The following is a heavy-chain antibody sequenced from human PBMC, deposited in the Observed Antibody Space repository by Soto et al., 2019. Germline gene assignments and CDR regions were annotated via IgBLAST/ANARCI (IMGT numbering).Heavy chain of an antibody. V-gene: IGHV1-3*01. D-gene: IGHD5-18*01. CDR2: INAGNGNT. CDR1: GYTFTSYA. CDR3: ARVWIQLWLYYYYGMDV. J-gene: IGHJ6*02. Sequence: ASVKVSCKASGYTFTSYAMHWVRQAPGQRLEWMGWINAGNGNTKYSQKFQGRVTITRDTSASTAYMELSSLRSEDTAVYYCARVWIQLWLYYYYGMDVWGQGTTVTVSS.